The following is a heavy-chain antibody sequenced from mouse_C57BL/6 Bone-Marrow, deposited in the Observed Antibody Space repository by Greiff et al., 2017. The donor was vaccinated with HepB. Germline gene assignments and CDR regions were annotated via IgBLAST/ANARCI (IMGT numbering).Heavy chain of an antibody. CDR3: ARGGITTSYAMDY. D-gene: IGHD2-4*01. CDR2: ISSGGST. Sequence: EVKLMESGGGLVKPGGSLKLSCAASGFTFSSYAMSWVRQTPEKRLEWVASISSGGSTYYPDSVKGRFTISRDNARNILYLQMSRLRSEDTAMYYCARGGITTSYAMDYWGQGTSVTVSS. V-gene: IGHV5-6-5*01. CDR1: GFTFSSYA. J-gene: IGHJ4*01.